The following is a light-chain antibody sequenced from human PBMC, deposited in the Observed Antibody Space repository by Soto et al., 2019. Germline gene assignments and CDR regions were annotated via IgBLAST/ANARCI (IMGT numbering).Light chain of an antibody. Sequence: DIQMTQSPSAMSASVGDRVTITCRASQDINNYLVWFQQKPGTVPKRLIYAASSLQSGVPSRFSGSRSGTEFTLTSSSLQPEDFANYYCLQHNSYPLTFGGGTKVEIK. V-gene: IGKV1-17*03. CDR3: LQHNSYPLT. J-gene: IGKJ4*01. CDR2: AAS. CDR1: QDINNY.